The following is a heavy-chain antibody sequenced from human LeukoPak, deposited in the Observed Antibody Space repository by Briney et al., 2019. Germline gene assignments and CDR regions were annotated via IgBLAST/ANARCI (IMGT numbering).Heavy chain of an antibody. CDR2: MNPNSGNT. D-gene: IGHD5-18*01. Sequence: ASVKVSCTASGYTFTSYDINWVRQATGQGLEWMGWMNPNSGNTGYAQKFQGRVTMTRNTSISTAYMELSSLRSEDTAVYYCARGPGRRGTAMVYFDYWGQGTLVTVSS. J-gene: IGHJ4*02. CDR1: GYTFTSYD. V-gene: IGHV1-8*01. CDR3: ARGPGRRGTAMVYFDY.